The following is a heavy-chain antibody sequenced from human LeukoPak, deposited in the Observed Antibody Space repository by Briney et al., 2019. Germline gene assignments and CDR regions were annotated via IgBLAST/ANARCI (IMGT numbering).Heavy chain of an antibody. Sequence: SETLSLTCTVSGGSISSYYWSWIRQPPGKGLEWIGYIYYSGSTNYNPSLKSRVTISVDTSKNQFSLKLSSVTAADTAVYYCARDGAYYDILTDYYYYYGMDVWGQGTTVTVSS. V-gene: IGHV4-59*01. D-gene: IGHD3-9*01. CDR3: ARDGAYYDILTDYYYYYGMDV. CDR2: IYYSGST. J-gene: IGHJ6*02. CDR1: GGSISSYY.